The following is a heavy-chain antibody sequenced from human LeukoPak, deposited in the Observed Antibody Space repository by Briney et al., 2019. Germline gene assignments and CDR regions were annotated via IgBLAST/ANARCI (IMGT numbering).Heavy chain of an antibody. CDR2: IRNSGSVI. D-gene: IGHD3-22*01. CDR1: GFTFSTYS. J-gene: IGHJ3*02. V-gene: IGHV3-48*01. CDR3: AKDSSFANSDYYYGDAFDI. Sequence: GGSLRLSCAASGFTFSTYSMNWVRQAPGKGLEWISYIRNSGSVIYYADSVKGRFTISRDNGKNSVYLQMNSLRAEDMALYYCAKDSSFANSDYYYGDAFDIWGQGTMVTVSS.